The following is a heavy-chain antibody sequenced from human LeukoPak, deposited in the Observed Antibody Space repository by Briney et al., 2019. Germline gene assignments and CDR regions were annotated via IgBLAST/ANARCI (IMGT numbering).Heavy chain of an antibody. CDR2: ISSSSSYI. D-gene: IGHD2-2*02. J-gene: IGHJ6*03. CDR1: GFTFSSYS. V-gene: IGHV3-21*01. Sequence: PGGSLRLSCAASGFTFSSYSMNWVRQAPGKGLEWVSSISSSSSYIYYADSVKGRFTISRDNAKNSLYLQMNSLRAEDTAVYYSARDAPLGYCSSTSCYTGGDYYYYYMDVWGKGTTVTVSS. CDR3: ARDAPLGYCSSTSCYTGGDYYYYYMDV.